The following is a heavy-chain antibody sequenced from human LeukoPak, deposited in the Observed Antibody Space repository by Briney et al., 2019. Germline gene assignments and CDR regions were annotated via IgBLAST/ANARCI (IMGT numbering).Heavy chain of an antibody. Sequence: PGGSLRLSCAASGFTFSNSGMSWVRQAPGKGLEWVSYISGSDTTTYYADSVKGRFTFSRDNSKNTLYLQMNSLRAEDTAVYYCAKLVAVAGRNYWGQGTLVTVSS. CDR2: ISGSDTTT. J-gene: IGHJ4*02. CDR1: GFTFSNSG. D-gene: IGHD6-19*01. CDR3: AKLVAVAGRNY. V-gene: IGHV3-23*01.